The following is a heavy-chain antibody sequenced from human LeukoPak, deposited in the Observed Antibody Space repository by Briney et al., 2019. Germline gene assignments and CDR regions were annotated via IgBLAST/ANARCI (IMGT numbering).Heavy chain of an antibody. CDR2: IGPDGTGI. D-gene: IGHD2-8*02. CDR3: TRVQAGRSGLMDV. V-gene: IGHV3-74*01. J-gene: IGHJ6*02. CDR1: GFSLSGYL. Sequence: GGSLRLSCAASGFSLSGYLMHWVRQAPGKGLVWVSRIGPDGTGITYADSVKGRFTISTDIAKNTVYLQMNSLRAEDAALYYCTRVQAGRSGLMDVWGRGTTVTVSS.